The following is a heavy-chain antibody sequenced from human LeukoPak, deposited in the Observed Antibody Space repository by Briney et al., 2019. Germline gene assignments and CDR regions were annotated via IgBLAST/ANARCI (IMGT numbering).Heavy chain of an antibody. CDR2: IIPIFGTA. Sequence: GASVKVPCKASGGTFSSYAISWVRQAPGQGLEWMGGIIPIFGTANYAQKFQGRVTITADESTSTAYMELSSLRSEDTAVYYCARPIVVVPEAPSHDYYGMDVWGQGTTVTVSS. D-gene: IGHD2-2*01. J-gene: IGHJ6*02. CDR1: GGTFSSYA. CDR3: ARPIVVVPEAPSHDYYGMDV. V-gene: IGHV1-69*13.